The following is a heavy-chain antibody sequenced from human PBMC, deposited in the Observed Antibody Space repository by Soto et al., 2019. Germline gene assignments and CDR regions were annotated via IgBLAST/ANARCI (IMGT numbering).Heavy chain of an antibody. D-gene: IGHD3-22*01. CDR1: GFTFSSYV. CDR3: AKDYYDSSGYSNPGY. J-gene: IGHJ4*02. Sequence: GGSLRLSCAASGFTFSSYVMHWVRQAPGKGLEWVAVISYDGSNKYYADSVKGRFTISRDNSKNTLYPQMNSLRAEDTAVYYCAKDYYDSSGYSNPGYWGQGTLVTVSS. CDR2: ISYDGSNK. V-gene: IGHV3-30*18.